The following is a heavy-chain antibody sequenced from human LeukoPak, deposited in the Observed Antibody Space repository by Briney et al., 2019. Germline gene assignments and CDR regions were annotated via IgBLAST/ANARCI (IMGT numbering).Heavy chain of an antibody. J-gene: IGHJ4*02. CDR1: GYTFTSYY. V-gene: IGHV1-46*01. Sequence: ASVKVSCKASGYTFTSYYMHWVRQAPGQGLEWMGIINPSGGSTSYAQKFQGRVTMTRDTSTSTVYMELSSLRSEDTAVYYCARVGGVRGVMGGVYYFDYWGQGTLVTVSS. CDR3: ARVGGVRGVMGGVYYFDY. D-gene: IGHD3-10*01. CDR2: INPSGGST.